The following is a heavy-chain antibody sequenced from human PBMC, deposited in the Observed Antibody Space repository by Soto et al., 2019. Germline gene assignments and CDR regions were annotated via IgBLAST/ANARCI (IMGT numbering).Heavy chain of an antibody. CDR2: ISSSGTTT. CDR1: GFTLVSDD. Sequence: EVQLAESGGGLVQPGGSLRLSCAASGFTLVSDDLIWVRQAPGKGLEWISYISSSGTTTSYADSVKGRFTISRDNAKNSLYLQMDSLRGDDTAVYYCARSRGWGAPNDSWGQGTLVTVSS. D-gene: IGHD3-16*01. CDR3: ARSRGWGAPNDS. V-gene: IGHV3-48*03. J-gene: IGHJ4*02.